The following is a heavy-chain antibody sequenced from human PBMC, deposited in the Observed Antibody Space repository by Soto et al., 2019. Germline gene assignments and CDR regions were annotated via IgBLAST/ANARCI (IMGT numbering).Heavy chain of an antibody. CDR2: ISGSGGST. CDR3: AKDPGTDFWSGYWAY. J-gene: IGHJ4*02. CDR1: GFTFSSYA. V-gene: IGHV3-23*01. Sequence: GGSLRLSCAASGFTFSSYAMSWVRQAPGKGLEWVSAISGSGGSTYYADSVKGRFTISRDNSKNTLYLQMNSLRSEDTAVYYCAKDPGTDFWSGYWAYWGQGTLVTVSS. D-gene: IGHD3-3*01.